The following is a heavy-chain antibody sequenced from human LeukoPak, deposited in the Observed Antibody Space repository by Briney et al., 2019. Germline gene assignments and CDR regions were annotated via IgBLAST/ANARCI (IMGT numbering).Heavy chain of an antibody. Sequence: SETLSLICTVSGGSISSYYWSWIRQPPGKGLEWIGYIYYSGSTNYNPSVKSRVTISVDTSKNQFSLKLSSVTAADTAVYYCARGMYYYDSSGYGENAFDIWGQGTMVTVSS. V-gene: IGHV4-59*01. CDR2: IYYSGST. CDR3: ARGMYYYDSSGYGENAFDI. CDR1: GGSISSYY. D-gene: IGHD3-22*01. J-gene: IGHJ3*02.